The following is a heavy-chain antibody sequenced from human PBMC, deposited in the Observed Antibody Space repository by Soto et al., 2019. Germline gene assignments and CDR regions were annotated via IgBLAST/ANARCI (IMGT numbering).Heavy chain of an antibody. CDR1: GFNLSAHD. CDR2: LGVAGNT. J-gene: IGHJ6*02. Sequence: PGGSLRLSCAASGFNLSAHDMHWVRQVKGKGLEWVSALGVAGNTFESASVKGRFTISRENAKNYMYLQMKSLRAGDTAVYFCARGADFWSGSRYYHYAYDLDVWGQGTTVTVSS. CDR3: ARGADFWSGSRYYHYAYDLDV. D-gene: IGHD3-3*01. V-gene: IGHV3-13*01.